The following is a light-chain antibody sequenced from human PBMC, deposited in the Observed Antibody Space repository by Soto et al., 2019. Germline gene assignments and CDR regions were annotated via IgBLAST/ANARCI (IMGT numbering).Light chain of an antibody. J-gene: IGLJ1*01. CDR1: SSDVGSYNL. CDR2: EVS. Sequence: QSVLTQPASVSGSPGQSITISCTGTSSDVGSYNLVSWYQQHPGKAPKLMIYEVSKRPSGVSNRFSGSKSGNTASLTISGLQAEDEADYYCCSYAGSSTFLYVFGGGTKVTVL. CDR3: CSYAGSSTFLYV. V-gene: IGLV2-23*02.